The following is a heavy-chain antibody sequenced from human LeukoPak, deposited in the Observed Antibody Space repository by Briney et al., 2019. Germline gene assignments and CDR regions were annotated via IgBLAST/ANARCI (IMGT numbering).Heavy chain of an antibody. CDR2: IYSGGST. V-gene: IGHV3-53*01. D-gene: IGHD5-18*01. CDR3: AREKAMAPGAFDI. CDR1: GFTVNSNY. Sequence: GGSLRLSCAASGFTVNSNYMSWVRQAPGKGLGWVSVIYSGGSTYYADSVKGRFTISRDNSKNTLYLQMNSLRAEDTAVYYCAREKAMAPGAFDIWGQGTMVTVSS. J-gene: IGHJ3*02.